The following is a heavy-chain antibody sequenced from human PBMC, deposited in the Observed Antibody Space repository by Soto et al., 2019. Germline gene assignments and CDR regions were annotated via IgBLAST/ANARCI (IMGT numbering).Heavy chain of an antibody. CDR2: ISAYNGNT. J-gene: IGHJ6*02. CDR3: ARDGIAEGPSEYYYYGMDV. V-gene: IGHV1-18*01. Sequence: QVPLVQSGAEVKKPGASVKVSCKASGYTFTSYGISWVRQAPGQGLEWMGWISAYNGNTNYAQKLQGRVTMTTDTSTSTAYMELRSLRSDDTAVYYCARDGIAEGPSEYYYYGMDVWGQGTTVTVSS. D-gene: IGHD6-13*01. CDR1: GYTFTSYG.